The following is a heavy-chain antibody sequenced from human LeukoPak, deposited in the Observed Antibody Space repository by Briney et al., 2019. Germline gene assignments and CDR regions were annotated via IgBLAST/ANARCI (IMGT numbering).Heavy chain of an antibody. V-gene: IGHV1-2*02. CDR2: INPSSGGT. D-gene: IGHD2-21*01. CDR3: ARGWRSGAFDI. Sequence: GASVKVSCKASVYTFTAYMHWVRQAPGQGLEWMGWINPSSGGTNYAQNFQGRVTMTRDTSISTAYMGLSRLTSDDTAVYYCARGWRSGAFDIWGQGTMVTVSS. J-gene: IGHJ3*02. CDR1: VYTFTAY.